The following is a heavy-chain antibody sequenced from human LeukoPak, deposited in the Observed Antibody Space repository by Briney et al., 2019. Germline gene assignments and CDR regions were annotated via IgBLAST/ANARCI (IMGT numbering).Heavy chain of an antibody. D-gene: IGHD1-1*01. CDR2: ISSSSGYT. J-gene: IGHJ3*02. V-gene: IGHV3-21*01. Sequence: PGGSLRLSCAASGFTFSSYTMNWVRQAPGKGLEWVSSISSSSGYTYYADSVKGRFTISRDNAKNSLYLQMNSLRAEDPAVYYCARDDPGRDWNDAFDIWGQGRMVTVSS. CDR3: ARDDPGRDWNDAFDI. CDR1: GFTFSSYT.